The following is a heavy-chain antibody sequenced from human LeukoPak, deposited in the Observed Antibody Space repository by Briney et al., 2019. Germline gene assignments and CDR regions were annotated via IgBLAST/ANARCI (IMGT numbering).Heavy chain of an antibody. J-gene: IGHJ4*02. V-gene: IGHV3-7*01. D-gene: IGHD6-13*01. Sequence: XXQAPXXXLEWVANIKPDGSVGYYVDSVRGRFIISRDNAGNSLYLQMNSLRVEDTAVYYCTQNLVAAAGDHWGQGTLLIVSS. CDR3: TQNLVAAAGDH. CDR2: IKPDGSVG.